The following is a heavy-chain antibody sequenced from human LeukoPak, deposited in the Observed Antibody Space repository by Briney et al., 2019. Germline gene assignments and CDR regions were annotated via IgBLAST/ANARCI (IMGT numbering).Heavy chain of an antibody. CDR3: ARDPHIAAAGTIFDY. V-gene: IGHV3-48*02. CDR1: GFTFSSCS. J-gene: IGHJ4*02. Sequence: GGSLTLSCAVSGFTFSSCSMNWVRQAPGKGLEWVSYISSSSSTIYYADSVKGRFTISRDNAKNPLYLQMNSLRDEDSAVYYCARDPHIAAAGTIFDYWGQETLGSASS. D-gene: IGHD6-13*01. CDR2: ISSSSSTI.